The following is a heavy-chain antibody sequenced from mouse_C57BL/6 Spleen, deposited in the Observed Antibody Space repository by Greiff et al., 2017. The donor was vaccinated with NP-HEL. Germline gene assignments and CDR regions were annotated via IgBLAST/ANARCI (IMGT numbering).Heavy chain of an antibody. CDR1: GYTFTDYN. Sequence: EVQGVESGPELVKPGASVKMSCKASGYTFTDYNMHWVKQSHGKSLEWIGYINPNNGGTSYNQKFKGKATLTVNKSSSTAYMELRSLTSEDSAVYYCARGPRYYGKDYWGQGTTLTVSS. V-gene: IGHV1-22*01. CDR3: ARGPRYYGKDY. CDR2: INPNNGGT. J-gene: IGHJ2*01. D-gene: IGHD1-1*01.